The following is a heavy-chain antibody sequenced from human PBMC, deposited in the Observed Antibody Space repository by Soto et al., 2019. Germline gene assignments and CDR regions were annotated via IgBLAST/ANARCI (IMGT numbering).Heavy chain of an antibody. CDR2: ISAYNGNI. V-gene: IGHV1-18*01. CDR1: GYTFTSYG. CDR3: ARAYSSGWYLADY. J-gene: IGHJ4*02. Sequence: SVKVSCKASGYTFTSYGISLVLHAPGQGLEWMGWISAYNGNINYAQKLQGRVTMTTDTSTSTAYMELRSLRSDDTAVYYCARAYSSGWYLADYWGQGTLVTVSS. D-gene: IGHD6-19*01.